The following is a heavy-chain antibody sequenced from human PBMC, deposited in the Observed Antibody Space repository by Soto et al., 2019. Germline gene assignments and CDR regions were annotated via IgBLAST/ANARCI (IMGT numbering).Heavy chain of an antibody. D-gene: IGHD6-13*01. CDR1: GFTFSGSA. V-gene: IGHV3-73*01. J-gene: IGHJ4*02. Sequence: PGGSLRLSCAASGFTFSGSAMHWVRQASGKGLEWVGRIRSKANSYATAYAASVKGRFTISRDDSKNTAYLQMNSLKTEDTAVYYCTRHDGDSSSWFFEFDYWGQGTLVTVSS. CDR3: TRHDGDSSSWFFEFDY. CDR2: IRSKANSYAT.